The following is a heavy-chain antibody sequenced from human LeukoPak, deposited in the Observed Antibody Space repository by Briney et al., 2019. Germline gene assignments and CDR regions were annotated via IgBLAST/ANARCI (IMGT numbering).Heavy chain of an antibody. CDR2: IIPILGIA. CDR1: GGTFSSYA. Sequence: SVKVSCKASGGTFSSYAISWVRQAPGQGLKWMGRIIPILGIANYAQKFQGRVTITADKSTSTAYMELSSLRSEDTAVYYCARVNDYGDYANYWGQGTLVTVSS. D-gene: IGHD4-17*01. J-gene: IGHJ4*02. V-gene: IGHV1-69*04. CDR3: ARVNDYGDYANY.